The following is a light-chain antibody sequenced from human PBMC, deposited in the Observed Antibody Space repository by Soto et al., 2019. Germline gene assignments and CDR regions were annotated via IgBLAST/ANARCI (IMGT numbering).Light chain of an antibody. V-gene: IGLV2-11*01. CDR1: SSDVGGYNY. J-gene: IGLJ1*01. CDR2: DVS. Sequence: QSALTQPRSVSGAPGQSVTIACTGTSSDVGGYNYVSWYQQHPGKAPKRMIYDVSKRPSGVPDRFSGSKSGNTASLTTSGLQAEYEADYYCCSYAGSYTGVFGSGTKVTVL. CDR3: CSYAGSYTGV.